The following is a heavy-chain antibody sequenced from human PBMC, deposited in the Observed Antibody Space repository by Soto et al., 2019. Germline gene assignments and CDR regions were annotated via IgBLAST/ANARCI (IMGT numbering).Heavy chain of an antibody. D-gene: IGHD1-26*01. V-gene: IGHV3-33*01. J-gene: IGHJ6*02. CDR2: VWHDGNNK. Sequence: GGSLRLSCAASGFTFSNYGMHWVRQAPGKGLEWVAIVWHDGNNKYYADSVRGRFIISRDNSKNRLYLQMNSLRAEDTAVYYCASDLVGASDSYGLDVWGQGTPVTV. CDR1: GFTFSNYG. CDR3: ASDLVGASDSYGLDV.